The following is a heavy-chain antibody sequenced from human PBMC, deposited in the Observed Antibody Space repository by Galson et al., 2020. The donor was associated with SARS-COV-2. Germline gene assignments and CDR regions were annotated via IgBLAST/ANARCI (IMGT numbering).Heavy chain of an antibody. D-gene: IGHD3-22*01. CDR1: GFTFDDYA. Sequence: SLKISCAASGFTFDDYAMHWVRQAPGKGLEWVSGISWNSGSIGYADSVKGRSTISRDNAKNSLYLQMNSLRAEDTALYYCAKMALYDSSGYSSDYWGQGTLVTVSS. J-gene: IGHJ4*02. CDR2: ISWNSGSI. CDR3: AKMALYDSSGYSSDY. V-gene: IGHV3-9*01.